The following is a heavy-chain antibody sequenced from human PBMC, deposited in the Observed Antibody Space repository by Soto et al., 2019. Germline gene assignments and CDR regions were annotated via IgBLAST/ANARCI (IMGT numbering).Heavy chain of an antibody. CDR2: IWYDGSNK. D-gene: IGHD3-10*01. J-gene: IGHJ6*02. CDR3: ARQYYYGSGSFYGMDV. CDR1: GFTFSSYG. Sequence: GGSLRLSCAASGFTFSSYGMHWVRQAPGKGLEWVAVIWYDGSNKYYADSVKGRFTISRDNSKNTLYLQMNSLRAEDTAVYYCARQYYYGSGSFYGMDVWGQGTTVTSP. V-gene: IGHV3-33*01.